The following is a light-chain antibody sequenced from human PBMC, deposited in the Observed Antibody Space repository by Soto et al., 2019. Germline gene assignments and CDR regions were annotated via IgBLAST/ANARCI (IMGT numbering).Light chain of an antibody. CDR3: QQYGSSPGT. J-gene: IGKJ1*01. Sequence: EIVLTQSPGTLSLSPGERATLSCRASQSVSSSYLAWYQQKPGQAPRLLIYGASSRATGIPDRFSGGGSGTDLILIISRLEPEDFAVYYCQQYGSSPGTFGQGTKVEIK. CDR1: QSVSSSY. V-gene: IGKV3-20*01. CDR2: GAS.